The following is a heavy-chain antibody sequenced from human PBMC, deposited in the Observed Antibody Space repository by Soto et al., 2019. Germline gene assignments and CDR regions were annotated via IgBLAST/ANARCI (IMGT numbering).Heavy chain of an antibody. CDR3: AKDAIANDGIWLMDS. CDR1: GFMFSDYA. CDR2: LLRPGRST. Sequence: GGSLRLSCAASGFMFSDYAMTWARQAPGKELEWVSGLLRPGRSTYYADPVKGRFTISGDTSANTVYLQMDSLRAEDTAVYYCAKDAIANDGIWLMDSWGQGTVVTVSS. D-gene: IGHD3-16*01. V-gene: IGHV3-23*01. J-gene: IGHJ5*02.